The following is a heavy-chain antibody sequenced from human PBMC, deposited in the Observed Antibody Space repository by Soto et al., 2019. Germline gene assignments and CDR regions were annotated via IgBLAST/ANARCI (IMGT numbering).Heavy chain of an antibody. V-gene: IGHV5-51*01. CDR2: IYPGDSDT. J-gene: IGHJ6*02. D-gene: IGHD6-6*01. CDR1: GYSFTSYW. Sequence: GDSLKISCKGSGYSFTSYWIGWVRQMPGKGLEWMGIIYPGDSDTRYSPSFQGQVTISADKSISTAYLQWSSLKASDTAMYYCGRSRSHASQPVPPYFYVSDVRGQRKTVTVSS. CDR3: GRSRSHASQPVPPYFYVSDV.